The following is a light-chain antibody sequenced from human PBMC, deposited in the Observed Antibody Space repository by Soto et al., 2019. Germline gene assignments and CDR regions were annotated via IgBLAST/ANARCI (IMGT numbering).Light chain of an antibody. V-gene: IGLV2-14*01. Sequence: QSVLTQPASVSGSPGQSITISCTGTSSDVGGYNYVSLYQQYPGKAPKILIYEVTTRPSGVSDRFSGSKSGNTASLTISGLQAEDDADYYCSSFTSRFTFNYVFGTGTKLTVL. J-gene: IGLJ1*01. CDR2: EVT. CDR1: SSDVGGYNY. CDR3: SSFTSRFTFNYV.